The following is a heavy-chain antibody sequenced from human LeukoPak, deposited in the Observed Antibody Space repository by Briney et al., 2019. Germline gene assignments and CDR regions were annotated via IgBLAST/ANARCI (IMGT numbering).Heavy chain of an antibody. J-gene: IGHJ3*02. CDR3: AKLFLRQTPPGAFDI. Sequence: GGSLRLSCAASGFTFSSYSMNWVRQAPGKGLEWVSSISSSSSYIYYADSVKGRFTISRDNSKNTLYLQMNSLRAEDTAVYYCAKLFLRQTPPGAFDIWGQGTMVTVSS. D-gene: IGHD2/OR15-2a*01. CDR2: ISSSSSYI. V-gene: IGHV3-21*04. CDR1: GFTFSSYS.